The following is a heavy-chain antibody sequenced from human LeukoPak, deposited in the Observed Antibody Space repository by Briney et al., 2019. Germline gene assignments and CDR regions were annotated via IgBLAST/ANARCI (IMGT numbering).Heavy chain of an antibody. CDR1: GLSFADSW. J-gene: IGHJ1*01. CDR3: ARVSGLGMNEYYQH. Sequence: GGSLRLFCAASGLSFADSWMHWVRQAPGKGLVWVSRINNDGSDTRYADSVRGRFTISRDNAKNTLYLQMNSLRAEDTAVYYCARVSGLGMNEYYQHWGQGTLVTVPS. V-gene: IGHV3-74*01. CDR2: INNDGSDT. D-gene: IGHD3-10*01.